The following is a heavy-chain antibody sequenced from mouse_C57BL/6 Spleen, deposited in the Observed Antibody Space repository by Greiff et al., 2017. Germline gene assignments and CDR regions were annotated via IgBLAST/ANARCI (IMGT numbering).Heavy chain of an antibody. CDR2: IYPSDSET. D-gene: IGHD2-3*01. Sequence: QVQLQQPGAELVRPGSSVKLSCKASGYTFTSYWMDWVKQRPGQGLEWIGNIYPSDSETHYNQKFKDKAALTVDKSSSTAYMQLSSLTSEDSAVYYCARHGYYVVDYWGQGTTLTVSS. CDR1: GYTFTSYW. CDR3: ARHGYYVVDY. J-gene: IGHJ2*01. V-gene: IGHV1-61*01.